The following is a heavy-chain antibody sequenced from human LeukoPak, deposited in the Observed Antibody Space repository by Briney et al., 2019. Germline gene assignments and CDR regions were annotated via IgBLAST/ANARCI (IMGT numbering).Heavy chain of an antibody. CDR1: GGSFSGYY. CDR2: INYCGRT. CDR3: AREGNTDYFDD. Sequence: PSETLSLTCAVYGGSFSGYYWSWIRQPPGKGLEWIGEINYCGRTNYNPCLKSRVTISVDTSKNQFSLKLSSVTAADTGVYYCAREGNTDYFDDWGQGTLVTVS. D-gene: IGHD2/OR15-2a*01. J-gene: IGHJ4*02. V-gene: IGHV4-34*01.